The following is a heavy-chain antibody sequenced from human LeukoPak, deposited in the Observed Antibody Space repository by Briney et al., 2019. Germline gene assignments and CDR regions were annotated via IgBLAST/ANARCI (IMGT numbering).Heavy chain of an antibody. Sequence: GGSLRLSCTASGFTFSSNAMHWVRQAPGKGLEWVAVIWYDGSNKYYADSVKGRFTISRDNSKNTLYLQMNSLRAEDTAVYYCARSMHDFQGGNWFDPWGQGALVTVSS. CDR1: GFTFSSNA. D-gene: IGHD3-3*01. CDR2: IWYDGSNK. CDR3: ARSMHDFQGGNWFDP. J-gene: IGHJ5*02. V-gene: IGHV3-33*08.